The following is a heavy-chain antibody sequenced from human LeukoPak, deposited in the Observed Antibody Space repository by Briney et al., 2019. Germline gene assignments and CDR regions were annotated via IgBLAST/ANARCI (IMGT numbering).Heavy chain of an antibody. V-gene: IGHV4-34*01. D-gene: IGHD3-22*01. CDR1: GGSFSDYY. CDR2: INHSGST. Sequence: SETLSLTRAVYGGSFSDYYWSWIRQPPGKGLEWIGEINHSGSTNYNPSLKSRVTISADTPKNQFSLKLSSVTAADTAVYYCARKGDASGYYYRGHFDFWGQGTLVTVSS. CDR3: ARKGDASGYYYRGHFDF. J-gene: IGHJ4*02.